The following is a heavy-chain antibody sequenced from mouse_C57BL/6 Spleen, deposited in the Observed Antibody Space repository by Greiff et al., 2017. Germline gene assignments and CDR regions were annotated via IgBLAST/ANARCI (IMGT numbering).Heavy chain of an antibody. CDR2: IDPSDSYT. CDR3: ARWSNYYAMDY. J-gene: IGHJ4*01. D-gene: IGHD2-5*01. Sequence: QVQLQQPGAELVMPGASVKLSCKASGYTFTSYWMHWVKQRPGQGLEWIGEIDPSDSYTNYNQKFKGKSTLTVDKSSSTAYMQLSSLTSEDSAVYYCARWSNYYAMDYWGQGTSVTVSS. V-gene: IGHV1-69*01. CDR1: GYTFTSYW.